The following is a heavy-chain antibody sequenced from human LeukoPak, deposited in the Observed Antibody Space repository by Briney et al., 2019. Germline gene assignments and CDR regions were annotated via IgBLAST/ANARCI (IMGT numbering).Heavy chain of an antibody. CDR1: GFTFSDYS. Sequence: KPGGSLRLSCTASGFTFSDYSMNWVRQAPGKGLEWVSSISSSSSYIYYADSVKGRFTISRDNAKNSLYLQMNSLRAEDTAVYYCASRKTRTYYYDSSGYGPFDYWGQGTLVTVSS. D-gene: IGHD3-22*01. V-gene: IGHV3-21*01. CDR3: ASRKTRTYYYDSSGYGPFDY. J-gene: IGHJ4*02. CDR2: ISSSSSYI.